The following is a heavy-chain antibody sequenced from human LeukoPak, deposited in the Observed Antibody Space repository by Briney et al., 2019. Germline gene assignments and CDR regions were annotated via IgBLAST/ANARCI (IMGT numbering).Heavy chain of an antibody. Sequence: SVKVSCKASGGTFSSYAISWVRQAPGQGLEWMGGIIPIFGTANYAQKFQGRVTITADESTSTAYMELSSLRSEDTAVYYCARRGYSYGLFDYWGRGTLVTVSS. J-gene: IGHJ4*02. D-gene: IGHD5-18*01. V-gene: IGHV1-69*13. CDR1: GGTFSSYA. CDR3: ARRGYSYGLFDY. CDR2: IIPIFGTA.